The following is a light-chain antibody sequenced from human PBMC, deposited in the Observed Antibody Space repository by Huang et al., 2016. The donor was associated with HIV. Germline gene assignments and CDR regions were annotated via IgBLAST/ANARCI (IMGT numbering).Light chain of an antibody. J-gene: IGKJ2*01. CDR3: QQYNTWPPDPT. Sequence: IVMTQSPATLSASPGERATPSCMASQTVNSNLAWFQQKPGPAPRPLLYGASSRATAIPTRCSGSGSETEFTLTISSLQSEDFAIYYCQQYNTWPPDPTFGQGTRLEIK. CDR2: GAS. CDR1: QTVNSN. V-gene: IGKV3-15*01.